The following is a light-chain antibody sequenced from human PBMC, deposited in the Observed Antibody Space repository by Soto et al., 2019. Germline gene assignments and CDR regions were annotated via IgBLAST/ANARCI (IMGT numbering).Light chain of an antibody. V-gene: IGKV1-5*03. Sequence: DIQMTQSPSPLSGSVGDRVTITCRASQTISSWLAWYQQKPGKAPKLLIYKASTLKSGAPSRFSGSGSWTEFTLTISSLQPDDFATYYCQHYNSYSEALGKGTKVELK. CDR3: QHYNSYSEA. CDR2: KAS. CDR1: QTISSW. J-gene: IGKJ1*01.